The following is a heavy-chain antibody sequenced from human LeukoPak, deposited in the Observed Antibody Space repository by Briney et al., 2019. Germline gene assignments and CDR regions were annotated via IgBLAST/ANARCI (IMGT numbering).Heavy chain of an antibody. CDR1: GYTFTVYY. CDR3: ARDNSVGDNAWWFDP. V-gene: IGHV1-46*01. D-gene: IGHD1-26*01. CDR2: INPTGGST. Sequence: VASVKVSCKASGYTFTVYYMHWVRQAPGQGLEWMGLINPTGGSTGYAQKFQGRVTMTRDMSTSTDYMELSSLRSEDTAIYYCARDNSVGDNAWWFDPWGQGTLVTVSS. J-gene: IGHJ5*02.